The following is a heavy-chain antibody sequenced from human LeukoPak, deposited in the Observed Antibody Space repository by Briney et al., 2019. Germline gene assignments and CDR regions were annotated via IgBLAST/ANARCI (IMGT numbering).Heavy chain of an antibody. CDR1: GFSFSRYA. D-gene: IGHD6-6*01. V-gene: IGHV3-23*01. Sequence: GGPRRLSWGASGFSFSRYALTGGGQTPEKGVQWVSAISKSGRATYYADPVEGRFTISRDNSKNTLYLQMNSLRADDTAVYYCAKGTYSSSPRDYWGQGTLVTVSS. CDR3: AKGTYSSSPRDY. J-gene: IGHJ4*02. CDR2: ISKSGRAT.